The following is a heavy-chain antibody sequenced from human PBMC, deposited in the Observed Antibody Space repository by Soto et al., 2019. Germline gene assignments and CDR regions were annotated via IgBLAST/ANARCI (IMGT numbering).Heavy chain of an antibody. CDR3: ASEIAAAGPNGSDP. J-gene: IGHJ5*02. Sequence: SETLSLTSTFSGGSTSSGDYYGSWIRQPPGKGLEWIGYIYYSGSTYYNPSLKSRVTISVDTSKNQFSLQLLSVTAADTSVYFCASEIAAAGPNGSDPWGQGIPVTVSS. CDR2: IYYSGST. V-gene: IGHV4-30-4*01. CDR1: GGSTSSGDYY. D-gene: IGHD6-13*01.